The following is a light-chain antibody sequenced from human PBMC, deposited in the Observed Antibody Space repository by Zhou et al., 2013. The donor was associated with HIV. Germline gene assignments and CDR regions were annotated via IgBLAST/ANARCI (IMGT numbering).Light chain of an antibody. V-gene: IGKV3-20*01. CDR2: RAS. CDR3: HQYGNSPET. CDR1: QSVSGNS. Sequence: EIVLTQSPATLSLSPGDRATLSCRASQSVSGNSISWYQQKPGQAPRLLLYRASSRATAIPERFSGSGSGTAFTLTISGLEPEDFGVYYCHQYGNSPETFGQGTKVEIK. J-gene: IGKJ1*01.